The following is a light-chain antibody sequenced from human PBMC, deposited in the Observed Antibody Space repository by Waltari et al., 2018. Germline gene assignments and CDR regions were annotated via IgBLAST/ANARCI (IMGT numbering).Light chain of an antibody. CDR1: QIISSW. CDR2: DAS. Sequence: DIQMTQSPSTLSASVGARVTITCRASQIISSWLAWHQQKPGKDHNLLIYDASSLESGVPSRFSGSGSGTEFTLTISSLQSEDSAIYYCQQYNIWPWTFGPGTNVDIK. CDR3: QQYNIWPWT. V-gene: IGKV1-5*01. J-gene: IGKJ1*01.